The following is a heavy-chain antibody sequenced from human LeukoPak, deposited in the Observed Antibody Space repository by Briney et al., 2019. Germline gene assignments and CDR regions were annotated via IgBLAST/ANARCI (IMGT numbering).Heavy chain of an antibody. V-gene: IGHV4-59*01. Sequence: SETLSLICTVSGGSISSYYWSWIRQPPGKGLEWIGYMYYRGNTNYDPSLKSRVTISIDTPNNQFSLKLSSVTAADTAVYYCATGVHGIAAAGDYYFDYWGQGTLVTVSS. D-gene: IGHD6-13*01. CDR3: ATGVHGIAAAGDYYFDY. CDR2: MYYRGNT. J-gene: IGHJ4*02. CDR1: GGSISSYY.